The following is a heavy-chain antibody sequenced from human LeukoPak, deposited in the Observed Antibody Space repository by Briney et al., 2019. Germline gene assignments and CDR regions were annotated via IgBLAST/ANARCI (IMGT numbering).Heavy chain of an antibody. V-gene: IGHV3-74*01. D-gene: IGHD6-19*01. J-gene: IGHJ4*02. CDR3: AKVRAPSGWFNSDY. CDR2: INTDGSTT. CDR1: GFTFSSYW. Sequence: PGGSLRLSCAASGFTFSSYWMHWVRQAPGKGLVWVSRINTDGSTTNYAVSAKGRFTISRDNSKNTLFLQMNSLRAEDTAAYYCAKVRAPSGWFNSDYWGQGTLVTVSS.